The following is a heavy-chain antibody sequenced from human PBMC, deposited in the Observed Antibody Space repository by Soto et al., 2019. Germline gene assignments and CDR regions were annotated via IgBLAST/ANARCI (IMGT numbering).Heavy chain of an antibody. V-gene: IGHV3-30*03. CDR3: AREFWSGYYDAFDI. CDR2: ISYDGSNK. Sequence: GGSLRLSCAASGFTFSSYGMHWVRQAPGKRLEWVAVISYDGSNKYYADSVKGRFTISRDNSKNTLYLQMNSLRAEDAAVYYCAREFWSGYYDAFDIWGQGTMVTVSS. D-gene: IGHD3-3*01. J-gene: IGHJ3*02. CDR1: GFTFSSYG.